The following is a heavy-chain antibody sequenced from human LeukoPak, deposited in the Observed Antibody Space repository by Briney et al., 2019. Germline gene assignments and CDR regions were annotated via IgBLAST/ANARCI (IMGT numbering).Heavy chain of an antibody. J-gene: IGHJ4*02. V-gene: IGHV1-2*06. CDR3: ARDGRRGYSSSSGDY. CDR2: INPNSGGT. Sequence: ASVKVSCTASGYTFTGYYMHWVRQAPGQGLEWMGRINPNSGGTNYAQKFQGRVTMTRDTSISTAYMELSRLRSDDTAVYYCARDGRRGYSSSSGDYWGQGTLVTVSS. D-gene: IGHD6-6*01. CDR1: GYTFTGYY.